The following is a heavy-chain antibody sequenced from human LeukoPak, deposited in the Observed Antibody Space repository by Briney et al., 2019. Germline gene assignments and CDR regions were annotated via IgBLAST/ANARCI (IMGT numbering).Heavy chain of an antibody. J-gene: IGHJ6*03. D-gene: IGHD2-2*01. CDR1: GFKFDDHG. CDR2: TNWDGAST. CDR3: GRVYCSTTSCYDYYDYYMDV. Sequence: GGSLRLSCAASGFKFDDHGMRWVRHVPGKGLEWVSGTNWDGASTGYADSVKGRFTISRDNVKNFLYLQMNSLRVEDTALYFCGRVYCSTTSCYDYYDYYMDVWGKGTTVTVSS. V-gene: IGHV3-20*04.